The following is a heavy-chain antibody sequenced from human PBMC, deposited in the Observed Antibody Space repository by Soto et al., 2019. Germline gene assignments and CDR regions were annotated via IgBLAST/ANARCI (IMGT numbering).Heavy chain of an antibody. V-gene: IGHV3-48*02. CDR1: GFTFSSYS. CDR3: ARDLEYYDSSGIRPFEY. Sequence: PGGSLRLSCAASGFTFSSYSMNWVRQAPGKGLEWVSYISSSSSTIYYAASVKGRFTIARDNDKNSQYMQMNSLRDEDTAVYYCARDLEYYDSSGIRPFEYWGQGTLVTFYS. D-gene: IGHD3-22*01. CDR2: ISSSSSTI. J-gene: IGHJ4*02.